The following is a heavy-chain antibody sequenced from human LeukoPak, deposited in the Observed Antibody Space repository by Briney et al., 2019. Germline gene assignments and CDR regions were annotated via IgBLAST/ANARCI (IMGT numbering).Heavy chain of an antibody. CDR1: GFTFSNHW. Sequence: PGGFLRLSCEASGFTFSNHWMHWVRHAPGKGLVWVSVISKDGSTSIYADSVRGRLTISRDNAKNTLYLQMNSLRVEDTSVYYCARDYYMGIVDQWGQGTRVTVSS. J-gene: IGHJ5*02. D-gene: IGHD3-22*01. CDR2: ISKDGSTS. V-gene: IGHV3-74*01. CDR3: ARDYYMGIVDQ.